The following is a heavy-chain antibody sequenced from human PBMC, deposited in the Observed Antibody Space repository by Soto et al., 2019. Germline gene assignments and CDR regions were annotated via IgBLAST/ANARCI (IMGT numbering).Heavy chain of an antibody. V-gene: IGHV4-39*01. Sequence: SETLSLTCTVSGGSISSSSYYWVWIRHPPGKGLEWIGSIYYSGSTYYNPSLKSRVTISVDTSKNQFSLKLSSVTAADTAVYYCARGYDSSGYYYYYYYGMDVWGQGTTVTVSS. CDR3: ARGYDSSGYYYYYYYGMDV. D-gene: IGHD3-22*01. CDR2: IYYSGST. J-gene: IGHJ6*02. CDR1: GGSISSSSYY.